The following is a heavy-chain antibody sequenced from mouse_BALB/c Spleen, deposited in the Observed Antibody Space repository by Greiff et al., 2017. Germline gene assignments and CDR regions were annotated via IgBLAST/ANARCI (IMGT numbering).Heavy chain of an antibody. J-gene: IGHJ4*01. CDR2: INPNNGGT. CDR3: ARMDYGSSFAMDY. V-gene: IGHV1-18*01. CDR1: GYTFTDYN. Sequence: VQLKQSGPELVKPGASVKIPCKASGYTFTDYNMDWVKQSHGKSLEWIGDINPNNGGTIYNQKFKGKATLTVDKSSSTAYMELRSLTSEDTAVYYCARMDYGSSFAMDYWGQGTSVTVSS. D-gene: IGHD1-1*01.